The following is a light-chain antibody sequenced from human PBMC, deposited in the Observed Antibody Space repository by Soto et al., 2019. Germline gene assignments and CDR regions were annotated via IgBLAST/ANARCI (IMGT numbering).Light chain of an antibody. CDR1: QSVSNNY. V-gene: IGKV3-20*01. CDR2: GAS. CDR3: QQYGSSPFT. J-gene: IGKJ5*01. Sequence: EIALTPSPGTLYLSPGERATLSCRASQSVSNNYLAWYQQKPGQAPRLLIHGASSRATGIPDRISGSGSGTDFTLTISRLEPEDFAVYDCQQYGSSPFTFGQGRRLAIK.